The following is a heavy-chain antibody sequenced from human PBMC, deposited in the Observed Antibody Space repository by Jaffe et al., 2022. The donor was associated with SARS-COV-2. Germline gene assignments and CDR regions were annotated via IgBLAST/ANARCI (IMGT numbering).Heavy chain of an antibody. CDR1: GFTFSGSA. D-gene: IGHD3-10*01. V-gene: IGHV3-73*01. J-gene: IGHJ6*02. CDR3: TRAIYYYGSGSYYGMDV. CDR2: IRSKANSYAT. Sequence: EVQLVESGGGLVQPGGSLKLSCAASGFTFSGSAMHWVRQASGKGLEWVGRIRSKANSYATAYAASVKGRFTISRDDSKNTAYLQMNSLKTEDTAVYYCTRAIYYYGSGSYYGMDVWGQGTTVTVSS.